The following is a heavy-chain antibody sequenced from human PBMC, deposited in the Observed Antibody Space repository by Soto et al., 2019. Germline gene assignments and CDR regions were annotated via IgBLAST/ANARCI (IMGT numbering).Heavy chain of an antibody. CDR1: GYTFTNFG. J-gene: IGHJ4*02. D-gene: IGHD3-16*01. V-gene: IGHV1-18*01. CDR3: SRGGARIDY. Sequence: QVQLVQSGAEVKKPGASVKVSCKTSGYTFTNFGLSWVRQAPGQGLEWMGWISDYNGNTNYAQNFQGRVTMTTDTTTKRAYREPRSRRCVATAVYYCSRGGARIDYWGQGTRVTVSS. CDR2: ISDYNGNT.